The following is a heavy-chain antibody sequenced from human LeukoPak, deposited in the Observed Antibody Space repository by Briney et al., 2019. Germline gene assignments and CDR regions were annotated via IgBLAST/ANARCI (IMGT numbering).Heavy chain of an antibody. V-gene: IGHV3-53*01. CDR3: ARASRLAYCGGDCYY. Sequence: GGSLRLSCAASGFTVSSNYMSWVRQAPGKGLEWVSVIYSGGSTYYADSVKGRFTISRDNSKNTLYLQMNSLRAEVTAVYYCARASRLAYCGGDCYYWGQGTLVTVSS. D-gene: IGHD2-21*02. J-gene: IGHJ4*02. CDR2: IYSGGST. CDR1: GFTVSSNY.